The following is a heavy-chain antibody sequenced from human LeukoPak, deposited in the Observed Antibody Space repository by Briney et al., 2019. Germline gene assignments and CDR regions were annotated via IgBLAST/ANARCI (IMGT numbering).Heavy chain of an antibody. V-gene: IGHV1-18*01. CDR3: ARVNGNFYDSKGYYHHFDY. Sequence: ASVKVSCKTSGYNLNNFGIAWVRLAPGQGLEWMGWTSSDLGYTKYTQKLQGRVSMTTDTSTSTAYMELRSLRSDDTAVYYCARVNGNFYDSKGYYHHFDYWGQGTLVTVSS. CDR1: GYNLNNFG. CDR2: TSSDLGYT. D-gene: IGHD3-22*01. J-gene: IGHJ4*02.